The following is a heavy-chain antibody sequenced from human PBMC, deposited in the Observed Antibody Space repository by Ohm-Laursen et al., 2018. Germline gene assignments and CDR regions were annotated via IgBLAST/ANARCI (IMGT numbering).Heavy chain of an antibody. V-gene: IGHV4-4*07. CDR2: VFPVGAT. J-gene: IGHJ4*02. CDR3: TNSLGGAH. CDR1: NDSFDEAF. Sequence: GTLSLTCTVSNDSFDEAFWSWIRQPAGKGLEWIGRVFPVGATNYNPSLKGRLTMSINRSKKQFSLRLTSVTAADTAVYYCTNSLGGAHWGPGILVTVPS.